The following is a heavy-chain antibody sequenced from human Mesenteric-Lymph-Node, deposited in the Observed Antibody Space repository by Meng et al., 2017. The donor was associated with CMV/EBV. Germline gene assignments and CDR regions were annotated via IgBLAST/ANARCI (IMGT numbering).Heavy chain of an antibody. V-gene: IGHV3-7*01. D-gene: IGHD3-22*01. CDR1: GFTFSTYS. CDR2: IKQDGNDK. CDR3: ARDQEGYYDSSGQAPYYYYYGMDV. Sequence: GESLKISCAASGFTFSTYSMNWVRQAPGKGLEWVATIKQDGNDKYYVDSVKGRFTISRDNAKNSLYLQMNSLRAEDTAVYYCARDQEGYYDSSGQAPYYYYYGMDVWGQGTTVTVSS. J-gene: IGHJ6*02.